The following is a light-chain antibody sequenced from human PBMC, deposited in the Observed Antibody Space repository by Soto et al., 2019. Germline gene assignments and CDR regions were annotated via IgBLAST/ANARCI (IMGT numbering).Light chain of an antibody. CDR3: QQFGDLPFI. CDR2: DAS. V-gene: IGKV1-33*01. CDR1: QDITNY. Sequence: DIQMTQSPSSLSASVGDRVTITCQASQDITNYLNWYQQKPGQAPKLLIYDASDLEMGVPSRFSGSGSGTHFTLTISGLQPEDIATYYCQQFGDLPFIFGQGTRVEIK. J-gene: IGKJ5*01.